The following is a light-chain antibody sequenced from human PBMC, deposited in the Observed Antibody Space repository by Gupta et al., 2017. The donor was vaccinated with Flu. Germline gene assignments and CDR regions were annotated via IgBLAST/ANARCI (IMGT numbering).Light chain of an antibody. CDR3: CSYGVNDV. J-gene: IGLJ1*01. Sequence: QSALTQPPSASGSPGQSVAISCTGTSSDIGGNNYVSWYQQHPCKSPNLMIYEFNKRPSGVPDRFSGSRSGNTASLTVSGLQAEDEADYYCCSYGVNDVFGTGTKVTVL. CDR2: EFN. V-gene: IGLV2-8*01. CDR1: SSDIGGNNY.